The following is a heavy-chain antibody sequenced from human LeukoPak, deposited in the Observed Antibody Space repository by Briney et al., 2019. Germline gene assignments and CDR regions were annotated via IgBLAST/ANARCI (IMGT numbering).Heavy chain of an antibody. Sequence: ASVKVSCKASGYTFITYGIAWVRQAPGQGLEWMGWINPNSGGTNYAQKFQGRVTMTRGTSISTAYMELSRLRSDDTAVYYCARDRVVVPAAFDYWGQGTLVTVSS. CDR2: INPNSGGT. D-gene: IGHD2-2*01. V-gene: IGHV1-2*02. CDR3: ARDRVVVPAAFDY. CDR1: GYTFITYG. J-gene: IGHJ4*02.